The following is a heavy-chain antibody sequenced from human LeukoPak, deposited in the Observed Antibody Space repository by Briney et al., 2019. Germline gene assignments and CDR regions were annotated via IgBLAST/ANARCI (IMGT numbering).Heavy chain of an antibody. V-gene: IGHV4-39*07. CDR2: IYYSGST. CDR3: ASSREPAAYYFDY. CDR1: GGSISSSSYY. D-gene: IGHD2-2*01. Sequence: SETLSLTCTVSGGSISSSSYYWGWIRQPPGKGLEWIGSIYYSGSTYYNPSLKSRVTISVDTSKNQFSLKLSSVTAADTAVYYCASSREPAAYYFDYWGQGTLVTVSS. J-gene: IGHJ4*02.